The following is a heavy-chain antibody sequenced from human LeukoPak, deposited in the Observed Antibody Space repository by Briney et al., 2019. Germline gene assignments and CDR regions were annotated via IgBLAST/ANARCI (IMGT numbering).Heavy chain of an antibody. D-gene: IGHD3-16*01. Sequence: SETLSLTCTVSGGSISSTGYCWSWIRQPAGKGLEWIGRIYTSGSTNYNPSLKSRVTMSVDTSKNQFSLKLSSVTAADTAVYYCARLGTITFGGASDAFDIWGQGTMVTVSS. CDR1: GGSISSTGYC. CDR2: IYTSGST. V-gene: IGHV4-61*02. J-gene: IGHJ3*02. CDR3: ARLGTITFGGASDAFDI.